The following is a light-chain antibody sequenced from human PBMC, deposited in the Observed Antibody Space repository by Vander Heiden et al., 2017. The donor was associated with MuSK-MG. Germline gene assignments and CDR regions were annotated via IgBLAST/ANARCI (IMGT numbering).Light chain of an antibody. Sequence: EIVLTQSPGTLSLSPGERATLSCRASQSVSSSYVAWYQQRPGQAPRLLIYGASSRATGIPDRFSGSGSGTEFTLTISRLEPEDFAVYYCQQDGSSRWTFGQGTKVEIK. CDR1: QSVSSSY. V-gene: IGKV3-20*01. CDR3: QQDGSSRWT. CDR2: GAS. J-gene: IGKJ1*01.